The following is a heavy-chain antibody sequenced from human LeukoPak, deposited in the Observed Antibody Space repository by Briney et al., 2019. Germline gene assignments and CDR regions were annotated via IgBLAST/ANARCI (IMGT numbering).Heavy chain of an antibody. CDR2: ISGSGDKT. Sequence: GGSLRLSCAASGFTFSNYAMSWVRQAPGKGLEWVSAISGSGDKTYYADSVKGRFTISRDNSKNTLYLQMNSLRAEDTAVYYCAKDAARVRTWIQKTATYMDVWGKGITVTISS. D-gene: IGHD5-18*01. J-gene: IGHJ6*03. CDR1: GFTFSNYA. CDR3: AKDAARVRTWIQKTATYMDV. V-gene: IGHV3-23*01.